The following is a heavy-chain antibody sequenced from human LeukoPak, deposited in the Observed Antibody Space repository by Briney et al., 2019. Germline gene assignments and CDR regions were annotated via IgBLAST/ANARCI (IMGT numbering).Heavy chain of an antibody. D-gene: IGHD2-15*01. CDR3: AYSSGDKVDYYMDV. CDR2: INHSGST. Sequence: PSETLSLTCAVYGGSFSGYYWSWIRQPPGKGLEWIGEINHSGSTNYNPSLKSRVTISVDTSKNQFSLKLSSVTAADTAVYYCAYSSGDKVDYYMDVWGKGTTVTVSS. CDR1: GGSFSGYY. V-gene: IGHV4-34*01. J-gene: IGHJ6*03.